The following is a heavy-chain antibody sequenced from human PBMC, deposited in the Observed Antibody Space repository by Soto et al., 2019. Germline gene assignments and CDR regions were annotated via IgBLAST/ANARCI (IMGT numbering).Heavy chain of an antibody. CDR2: INHSGST. CDR3: AGGVSIVVVPAARYYYYYYMDV. D-gene: IGHD2-2*01. J-gene: IGHJ6*03. Sequence: SETLSLTCAVYGGSFSGYYWSWIRQPPGKGLEWIGEINHSGSTNYNPSLKSRVTISVDTSKNQFSLKLSSVTAADTAVYYCAGGVSIVVVPAARYYYYYYMDVWGKGTTVTVSS. V-gene: IGHV4-34*01. CDR1: GGSFSGYY.